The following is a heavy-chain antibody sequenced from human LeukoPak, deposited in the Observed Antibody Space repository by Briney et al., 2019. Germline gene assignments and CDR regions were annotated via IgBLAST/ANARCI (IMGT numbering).Heavy chain of an antibody. CDR3: AKDGGYCSSTSCYNSYYGMDV. Sequence: GGSLRLSCAASGFTFSSYAMSWVSQAPGKGLEWVSAISGSGGSTYYADSVKGRFTISRDNSKNTLYLQMNSLRAEDTAVYYCAKDGGYCSSTSCYNSYYGMDVWGQGTTVTVSS. V-gene: IGHV3-23*01. CDR2: ISGSGGST. CDR1: GFTFSSYA. D-gene: IGHD2-2*02. J-gene: IGHJ6*02.